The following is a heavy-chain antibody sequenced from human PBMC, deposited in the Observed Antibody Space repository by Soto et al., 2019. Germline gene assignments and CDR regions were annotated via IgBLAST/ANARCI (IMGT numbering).Heavy chain of an antibody. J-gene: IGHJ4*02. CDR3: AKLVDKSVDDY. V-gene: IGHV3-30*18. CDR2: ISYYGSNI. CDR1: GFTFSSYD. Sequence: ESVGGVVQPGKSLRLSCAASGFTFSSYDMHWVRQAPGTGLEWVAVISYYGSNIYYADSVKGRFTISRDNSKNTLYLQMNSLRAEDTAVYFCAKLVDKSVDDYWGQGTLVTVSS. D-gene: IGHD2-21*01.